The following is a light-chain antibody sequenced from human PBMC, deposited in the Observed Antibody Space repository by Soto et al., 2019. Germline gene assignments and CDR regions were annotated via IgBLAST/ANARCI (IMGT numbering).Light chain of an antibody. CDR2: GAS. J-gene: IGKJ1*01. Sequence: EIVLTQSPGTLSLSPGERATLSYRASQSVSSTFLAWYQQKPGQAPRVLIYGASTRATGIPDRFSGSGSGTEFTLTISRLEPEDFAVYYCQQYDSSRTFGQGTKVEMK. CDR3: QQYDSSRT. V-gene: IGKV3-20*01. CDR1: QSVSSTF.